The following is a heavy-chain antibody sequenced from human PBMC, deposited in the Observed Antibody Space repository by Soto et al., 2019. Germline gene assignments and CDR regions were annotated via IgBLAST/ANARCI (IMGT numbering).Heavy chain of an antibody. CDR1: GASISSTNW. Sequence: QVQLQESGPRLVKPSGTLSLTCAVSGASISSTNWWTWVRQPPGKGLEWIGEIYHTGSTKYNPSLKLRVTTSLDQSNNPFSLNLSPVTAAATAVYYGATLPPRIVVVVLPIPTWGQGTLVTVSS. CDR2: IYHTGST. V-gene: IGHV4-4*02. CDR3: ATLPPRIVVVVLPIPT. D-gene: IGHD2-15*01. J-gene: IGHJ4*02.